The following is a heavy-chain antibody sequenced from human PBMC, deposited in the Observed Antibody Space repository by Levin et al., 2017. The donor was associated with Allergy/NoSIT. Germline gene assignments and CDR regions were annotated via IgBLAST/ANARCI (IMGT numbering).Heavy chain of an antibody. Sequence: GASVKVSCVASGFTFRTYWMTWVRQAPGKGLEWVADIHHDGSQKYYVDSVKGRFSISRDNAKNSLYLQMNSLRAEDTAVYYCARDGRDDFGDSPHFGYWGQGTLVTVSS. D-gene: IGHD4-17*01. CDR3: ARDGRDDFGDSPHFGY. CDR2: IHHDGSQK. CDR1: GFTFRTYW. J-gene: IGHJ4*02. V-gene: IGHV3-7*04.